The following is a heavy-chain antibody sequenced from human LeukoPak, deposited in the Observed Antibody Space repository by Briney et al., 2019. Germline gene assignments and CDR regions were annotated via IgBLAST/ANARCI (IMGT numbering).Heavy chain of an antibody. D-gene: IGHD1-26*01. J-gene: IGHJ4*02. Sequence: SETLSLTCTVSGGSISSSSYYWGWIRQPPGKGLEWIGSIYHSGSTYYNPSLKSRVTISVDTSKNQFSLKLSSVTAADTAVYYCARGVGVTYYFDYWGQGTLVTVSS. V-gene: IGHV4-39*07. CDR2: IYHSGST. CDR1: GGSISSSSYY. CDR3: ARGVGVTYYFDY.